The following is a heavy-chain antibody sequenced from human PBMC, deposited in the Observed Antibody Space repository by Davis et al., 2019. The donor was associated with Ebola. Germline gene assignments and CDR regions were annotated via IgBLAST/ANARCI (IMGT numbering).Heavy chain of an antibody. CDR1: GGTFSSYA. V-gene: IGHV1-69*04. CDR2: IIPILGIA. J-gene: IGHJ4*02. CDR3: ARDTYYGSGSYLLDY. Sequence: SVKVSCKASGGTFSSYAISWVRQAPGQGLEWMGRIIPILGIANYAQKLQGRVTMTTDTSTSTAYMELRSLRSDDTAVYYCARDTYYGSGSYLLDYWGQGTLVTVSS. D-gene: IGHD3-10*01.